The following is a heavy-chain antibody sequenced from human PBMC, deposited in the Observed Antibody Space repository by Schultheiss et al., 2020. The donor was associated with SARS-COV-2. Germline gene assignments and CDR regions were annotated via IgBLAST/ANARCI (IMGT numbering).Heavy chain of an antibody. CDR3: ARDLGAAAASNDAFDI. CDR1: GFTFSSYG. D-gene: IGHD6-13*01. J-gene: IGHJ3*02. V-gene: IGHV3-33*01. CDR2: IWYDGSNK. Sequence: GGSLRLSCAASGFTFSSYGMHWVRQAPGKGLEWVAVIWYDGSNKYYADSVKGRFTISRDNSKNTLYLQMNSLRAEDTAVYYCARDLGAAAASNDAFDIWGQGTMGTVS.